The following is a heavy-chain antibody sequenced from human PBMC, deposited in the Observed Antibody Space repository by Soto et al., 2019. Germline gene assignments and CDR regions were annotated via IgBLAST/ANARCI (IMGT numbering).Heavy chain of an antibody. Sequence: ASVKVSCKASGYTFTGYYMHWVRQAPGQGLEWMGWINPNSGGTNYAQKFQGWVTMTRDTSISTAYMELSRLRSDDTAVYYCARGRRDDFWSGYSHYYYYGMDVWGQGTTV. V-gene: IGHV1-2*04. J-gene: IGHJ6*02. CDR3: ARGRRDDFWSGYSHYYYYGMDV. CDR2: INPNSGGT. CDR1: GYTFTGYY. D-gene: IGHD3-3*01.